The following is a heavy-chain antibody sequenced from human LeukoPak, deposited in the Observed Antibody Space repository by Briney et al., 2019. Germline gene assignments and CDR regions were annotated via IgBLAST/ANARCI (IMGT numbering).Heavy chain of an antibody. D-gene: IGHD6-19*01. CDR1: GGTFSSYA. J-gene: IGHJ3*02. V-gene: IGHV1-69*06. CDR2: IIPIFGTA. CDR3: ARGIAVAGNDAFDI. Sequence: ASVKVSCKASGGTFSSYAISWVRQAPGQGLEWMGGIIPIFGTANYAQKFQGRVTITADKSTSTAYMELSSLRSEDTAVYYCARGIAVAGNDAFDIWGQGTMVTVSS.